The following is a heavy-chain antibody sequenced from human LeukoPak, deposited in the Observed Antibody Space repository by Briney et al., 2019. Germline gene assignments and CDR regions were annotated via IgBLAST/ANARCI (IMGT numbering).Heavy chain of an antibody. J-gene: IGHJ4*02. D-gene: IGHD3-9*01. CDR1: GFTFSSYE. CDR3: ASSYYDILTGYYPY. V-gene: IGHV3-48*03. Sequence: GGSLRLSCAASGFTFSSYEMNWVRQAPGKGLEWVSYISSSGSTIYYADSMKGRFTISRDNAKNSLYLQMNSLRAEDTAVYYCASSYYDILTGYYPYWGQGTLVTVSS. CDR2: ISSSGSTI.